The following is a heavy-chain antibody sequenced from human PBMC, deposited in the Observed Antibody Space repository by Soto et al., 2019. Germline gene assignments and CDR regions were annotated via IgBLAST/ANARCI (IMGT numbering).Heavy chain of an antibody. CDR1: GFTFSSYE. CDR2: ISSSGSTI. Sequence: PGGSLRLSCATSGFTFSSYEMNWVRQAPGKGLEWVSYISSSGSTIYYADSVKGRFTISRDNAKNSLHLQMDSLRAEDTAVYYCARDQEAGSFFPYYYGMDVWGQGTTVTVSS. D-gene: IGHD6-13*01. CDR3: ARDQEAGSFFPYYYGMDV. V-gene: IGHV3-48*03. J-gene: IGHJ6*02.